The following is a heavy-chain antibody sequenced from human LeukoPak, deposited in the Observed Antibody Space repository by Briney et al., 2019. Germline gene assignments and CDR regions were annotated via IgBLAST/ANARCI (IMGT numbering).Heavy chain of an antibody. CDR1: GVSMNYYF. J-gene: IGHJ4*02. D-gene: IGHD6-13*01. CDR3: TRSFPGIVGAADF. CDR2: IHSSGKT. V-gene: IGHV4-4*07. Sequence: SETLSLACTVSGVSMNYYFWNWIRQPAGEGLQWIGRIHSSGKTNYNPSLKSRVTISVDTSKNQFSLKVTSMTAADTGVYYCTRSFPGIVGAADFWGQGTLVTVSS.